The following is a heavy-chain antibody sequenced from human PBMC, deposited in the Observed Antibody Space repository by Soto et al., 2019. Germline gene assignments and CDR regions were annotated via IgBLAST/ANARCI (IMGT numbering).Heavy chain of an antibody. CDR1: GAPITSGAYS. J-gene: IGHJ5*02. V-gene: IGHV4-30-2*01. CDR3: ARDMSGCSSSDCYLSGWFDP. Sequence: QLQLRESGSGLVKPSQTLSLTCTVSGAPITSGAYSWSWIRQPPGKVLAWIGFIYQSGSTHYNPALKSRVTISVDRSKNHFSLQLTSLTAADTAVYYCARDMSGCSSSDCYLSGWFDPWGPGTLVTVAS. CDR2: IYQSGST. D-gene: IGHD2-21*02.